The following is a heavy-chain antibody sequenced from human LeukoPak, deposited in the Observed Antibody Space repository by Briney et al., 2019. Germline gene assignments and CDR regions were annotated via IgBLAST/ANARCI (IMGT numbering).Heavy chain of an antibody. J-gene: IGHJ5*02. D-gene: IGHD2-2*01. CDR3: ARRVYCSSTSCYGWFDP. CDR2: IYYSGST. V-gene: IGHV4-39*01. CDR1: GGSISSSGNY. Sequence: SETLSLTCTVSGGSISSSGNYWGWIRQPPGKGLEWIGSIYYSGSTYYNPSLNSRVTISADTTENQFSLKLSSVTAADTAVYYCARRVYCSSTSCYGWFDPWGQGTLVTVSS.